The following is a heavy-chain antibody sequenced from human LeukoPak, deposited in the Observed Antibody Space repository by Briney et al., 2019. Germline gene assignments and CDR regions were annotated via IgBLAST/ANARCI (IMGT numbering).Heavy chain of an antibody. V-gene: IGHV3-23*01. CDR2: ISGSGGST. CDR1: GFTISSYA. J-gene: IGHJ4*02. CDR3: ERGGSSDFDY. D-gene: IGHD1-26*01. Sequence: GGSLRLSCAASGFTISSYAMSWIRQAPGKGLEWVSAISGSGGSTYYADSVKGRVTISRDNAKNSLYLQMNSLRAEDAAVYFCERGGSSDFDYRGQGIRVSVSS.